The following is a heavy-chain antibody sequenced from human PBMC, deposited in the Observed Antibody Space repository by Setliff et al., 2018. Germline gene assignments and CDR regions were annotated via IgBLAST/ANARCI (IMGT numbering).Heavy chain of an antibody. CDR1: GYTFTDYY. CDR2: INPSSGRT. J-gene: IGHJ3*02. D-gene: IGHD3-22*01. Sequence: SVKVSCKASGYTFTDYYMHWVRQAPGLGLEWMGTINPSSGRTSYAQKFQGRVTMTRDTSTSTVYMDMSSLRSEDTAVYYCARDVFPYHYEGAFDIWGQGTMVTVSS. CDR3: ARDVFPYHYEGAFDI. V-gene: IGHV1-46*01.